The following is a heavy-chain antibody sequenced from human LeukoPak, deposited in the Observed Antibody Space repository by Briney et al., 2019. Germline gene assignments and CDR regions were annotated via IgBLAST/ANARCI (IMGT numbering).Heavy chain of an antibody. D-gene: IGHD3-22*01. J-gene: IGHJ3*02. V-gene: IGHV4-59*01. CDR3: ARGGSGYYDAFDI. CDR1: GGSISSYY. Sequence: PSETLSLTCTVSGGSISSYYWSWIRQPPGKGLEWIGYIYYSGSTNYNPSLKSRVTISVDTSKNQFSLKLSSATAADTAVYYCARGGSGYYDAFDIWGQGTMVTVSS. CDR2: IYYSGST.